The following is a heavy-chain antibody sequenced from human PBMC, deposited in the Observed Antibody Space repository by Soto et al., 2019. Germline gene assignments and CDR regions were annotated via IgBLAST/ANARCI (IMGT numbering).Heavy chain of an antibody. CDR3: AGVPLGLASGQGMDV. V-gene: IGHV3-30-3*01. J-gene: IGHJ6*02. D-gene: IGHD3-9*01. Sequence: QVQLVESGGTVVLPGRSLRLSCAVSGFTFRNHAMHWVRQAPGKGLEWVAVISFDGNTKYYADSVKGRVSVSRYNFANTLFLQMGNLRIEDTAVYYCAGVPLGLASGQGMDVWGHGTTVTVS. CDR1: GFTFRNHA. CDR2: ISFDGNTK.